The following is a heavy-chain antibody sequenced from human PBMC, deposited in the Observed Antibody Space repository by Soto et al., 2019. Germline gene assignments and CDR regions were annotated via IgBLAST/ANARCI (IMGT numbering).Heavy chain of an antibody. CDR1: GGTFSSYS. V-gene: IGHV1-69*01. CDR3: ARDGGRHSGGIDY. CDR2: IIPIFGTA. D-gene: IGHD1-26*01. J-gene: IGHJ4*02. Sequence: QVQLVQSGAEVKKPGSSVKVSCKASGGTFSSYSINWVRQAPGQGLEWMGEIIPIFGTANYAQKFQGRGTITADESTSTAYMELSSLRSDDTAVYYCARDGGRHSGGIDYWGQGPLVTVSS.